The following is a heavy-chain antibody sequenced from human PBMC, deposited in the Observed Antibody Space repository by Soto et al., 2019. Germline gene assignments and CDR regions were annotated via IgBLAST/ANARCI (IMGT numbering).Heavy chain of an antibody. V-gene: IGHV3-23*01. CDR2: ITSGGGST. J-gene: IGHJ1*01. CDR1: GFTFNNYA. CDR3: AKSIDVMEGNRYLQS. Sequence: EVQLLESGGGLVQPGGSLRLSCAASGFTFNNYAMSWVRQAPGKGLEWVSSITSGGGSTYYAASVKGRFTISRDNSKNTLVLQMKSPRVEDTAIYYCAKSIDVMEGNRYLQSWSQGTLAAVS. D-gene: IGHD1-1*01.